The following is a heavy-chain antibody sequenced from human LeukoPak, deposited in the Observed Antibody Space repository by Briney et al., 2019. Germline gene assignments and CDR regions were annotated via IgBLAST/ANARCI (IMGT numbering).Heavy chain of an antibody. D-gene: IGHD1-26*01. Sequence: SETLSLTCTVSGGSISSYYWSWIRQPAGKGLEWIGRIYTSGSTNYNPSLKSRVTMSRDTSKNQFSLKLSSVTAADTAVYYCARVGGSGSYLRDAFDIWGQGTMVTVSS. J-gene: IGHJ3*02. CDR3: ARVGGSGSYLRDAFDI. CDR1: GGSISSYY. CDR2: IYTSGST. V-gene: IGHV4-4*07.